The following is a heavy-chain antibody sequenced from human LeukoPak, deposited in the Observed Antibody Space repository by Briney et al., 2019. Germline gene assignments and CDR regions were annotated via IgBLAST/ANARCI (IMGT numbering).Heavy chain of an antibody. CDR2: ISSSSSYI. CDR1: GFTFSSYS. J-gene: IGHJ4*02. V-gene: IGHV3-21*01. D-gene: IGHD6-13*01. CDR3: ARGLAAAGRGGVFDY. Sequence: PGGSLRLSCAASGFTFSSYSMNWVRQAPGKGLEWVSSISSSSSYIYYADSVKGRFTISRDNAKNSLYLQMNSLRAEDTAVYYCARGLAAAGRGGVFDYWGQGTLVTVSS.